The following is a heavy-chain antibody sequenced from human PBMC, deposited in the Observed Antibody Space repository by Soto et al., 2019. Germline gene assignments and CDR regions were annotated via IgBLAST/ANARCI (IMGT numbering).Heavy chain of an antibody. Sequence: EVQLVESGGGLVQPGGSLRLSCAASGFSLYNYAMDWVRQAPGQGLEWVSYISLRSANIHYADSVRGRFTVPRDNAKNSLYLQMTSLRAWATAVYYCVRAPSRGNEWARYVDLWGRGTLVTVSS. J-gene: IGHJ2*01. CDR1: GFSLYNYA. CDR3: VRAPSRGNEWARYVDL. V-gene: IGHV3-48*01. D-gene: IGHD1-1*01. CDR2: ISLRSANI.